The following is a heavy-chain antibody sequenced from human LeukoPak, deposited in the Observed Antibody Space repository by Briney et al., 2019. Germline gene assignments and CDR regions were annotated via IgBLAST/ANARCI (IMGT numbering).Heavy chain of an antibody. V-gene: IGHV3-23*01. CDR1: GVTFSSYG. CDR2: ISGSGGST. CDR3: AKDHYYGSGSYGDAFDI. J-gene: IGHJ3*02. D-gene: IGHD3-10*01. Sequence: GGSLRLSCVAAGVTFSSYGMSWVRQAPGKGLEWVSTISGSGGSTHYADSVKGRFTISRDNSKNTLYLQMNSLRAEDTAVYYCAKDHYYGSGSYGDAFDIWGQGTMVTVSS.